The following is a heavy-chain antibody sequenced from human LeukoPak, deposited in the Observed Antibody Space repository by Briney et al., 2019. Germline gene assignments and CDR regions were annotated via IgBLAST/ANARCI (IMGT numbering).Heavy chain of an antibody. CDR1: GFTFSSYA. V-gene: IGHV3-23*01. Sequence: GGSLRLSCAASGFTFSSYAMSWVRQAPGKGLEWVSAISGSGGSTYYADSVKGRFTISRDNSKNTLYLQMDSLRAEDTAVYYCAKTGELWSYAFDIWGQGTMVTVSS. J-gene: IGHJ3*02. CDR3: AKTGELWSYAFDI. CDR2: ISGSGGST. D-gene: IGHD5-18*01.